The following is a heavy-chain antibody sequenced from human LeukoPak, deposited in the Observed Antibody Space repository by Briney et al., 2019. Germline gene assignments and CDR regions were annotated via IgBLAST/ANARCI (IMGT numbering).Heavy chain of an antibody. V-gene: IGHV4-34*01. CDR3: ASYIADDAFDI. J-gene: IGHJ3*02. D-gene: IGHD5-12*01. CDR2: INHSGST. CDR1: GGSFSGYY. Sequence: SETLSLTCAVYGGSFSGYYWSWIRQPPGKGLEWIGEINHSGSTNYNPSLKSRVTISVDTSKNQFSLKLSSVTAADTAVYYCASYIADDAFDIWGQGTMVTVSS.